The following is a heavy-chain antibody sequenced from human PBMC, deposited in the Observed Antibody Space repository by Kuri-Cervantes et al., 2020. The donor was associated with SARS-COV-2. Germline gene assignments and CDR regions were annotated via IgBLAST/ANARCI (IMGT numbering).Heavy chain of an antibody. J-gene: IGHJ4*02. CDR3: ARGTRLTIFGVVITISPIDY. Sequence: GESLKISCAASGFTFSSYAMNWVCQAPGKGLEWVSAISGSGGSTYYADSVKGRFTISRDNSKNTLYLQMNSLRAEDTAVYYCARGTRLTIFGVVITISPIDYWGQGTLVTVSS. D-gene: IGHD3-3*01. CDR1: GFTFSSYA. V-gene: IGHV3-23*01. CDR2: ISGSGGST.